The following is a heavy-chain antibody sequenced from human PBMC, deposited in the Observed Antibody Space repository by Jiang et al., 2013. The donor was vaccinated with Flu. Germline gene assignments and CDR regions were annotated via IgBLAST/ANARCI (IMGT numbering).Heavy chain of an antibody. CDR2: LLYGST. J-gene: IGHJ4*02. V-gene: IGHV4-39*07. CDR3: ARDHSPRWQWLAYFDY. Sequence: LELDWEYLLYGSTYXNRPSRVEVTISVDTSKNQXSLKLSSVTAADTAAYYCARDHSPRWQWLAYFDYWGQGTLVTVSS. D-gene: IGHD6-19*01.